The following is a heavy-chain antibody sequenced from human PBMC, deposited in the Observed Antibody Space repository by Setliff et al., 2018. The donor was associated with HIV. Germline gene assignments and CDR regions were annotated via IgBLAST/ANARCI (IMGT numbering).Heavy chain of an antibody. CDR3: AREDSSSWYSSLSS. CDR1: GDSINSGSYR. Sequence: SETLSLTCTVSGDSINSGSYRWNWIRQPAGKGLEWIGRIYISGSANYNPSLKSRVTISVDTSKNQFSLKLSSVTAADTAIYYCAREDSSSWYSSLSSWGQGTLVTVSS. J-gene: IGHJ5*02. D-gene: IGHD6-13*01. V-gene: IGHV4-61*02. CDR2: IYISGSA.